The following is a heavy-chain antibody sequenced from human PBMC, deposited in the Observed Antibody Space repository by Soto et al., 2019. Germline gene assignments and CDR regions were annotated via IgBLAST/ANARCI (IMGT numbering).Heavy chain of an antibody. J-gene: IGHJ4*02. V-gene: IGHV1-69*06. Sequence: QVQLVQSGAEVKTPGSSVRVSCKTAGRTFLISAIAWVRQAPGQGLEWMGGIIPILGTIHIEQNFPGRGNFTADRSTSTAYMALSSLRSEDTATYFCARAKEWEQPSTHYYFDYWGQGSQVIVSS. CDR3: ARAKEWEQPSTHYYFDY. CDR2: IIPILGTI. D-gene: IGHD1-26*01. CDR1: GRTFLISA.